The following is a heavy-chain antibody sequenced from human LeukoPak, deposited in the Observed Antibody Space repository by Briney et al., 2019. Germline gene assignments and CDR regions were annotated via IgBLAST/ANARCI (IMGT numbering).Heavy chain of an antibody. CDR1: GFTFSSYS. CDR3: ARDLYYDFWSGYYS. V-gene: IGHV3-21*01. Sequence: GGSLRLSCAASGFTFSSYSMNWVRQAPGKGLEWVSSISGSSSYIYYADSVKGRFTISRDNAKNSLYLQMNSLRAEDTALHYCARDLYYDFWSGYYSWGQGTLVTVSS. J-gene: IGHJ4*02. CDR2: ISGSSSYI. D-gene: IGHD3-3*01.